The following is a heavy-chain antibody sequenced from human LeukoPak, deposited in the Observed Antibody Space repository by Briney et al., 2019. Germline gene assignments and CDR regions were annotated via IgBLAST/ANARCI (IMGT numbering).Heavy chain of an antibody. CDR3: AKGAGQWLVPSEYFQY. D-gene: IGHD6-19*01. CDR2: ISSGGHGT. J-gene: IGHJ1*01. CDR1: GFTYSNYA. V-gene: IGHV3-23*01. Sequence: GGSLRLSCAASGFTYSNYAMTWVRQAPGKGLEWVSSISSGGHGTYYAGSVKGRFTISRDNSKNTLYLQMNSLRAEDTAVYYCAKGAGQWLVPSEYFQYWGSGNLVTVSS.